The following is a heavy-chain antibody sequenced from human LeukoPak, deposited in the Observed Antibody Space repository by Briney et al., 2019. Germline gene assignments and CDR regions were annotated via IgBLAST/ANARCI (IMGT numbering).Heavy chain of an antibody. Sequence: SETLSLTCTVSGDSVRTNNYYWSWIRQPPGKGLEWIGEINHSGSTNYNPSLKSRVTISVDTSKNQFSLKLSSVTAADTAVYYCARGLYCSGGSCYWFDPWGQGTLVTVSS. V-gene: IGHV4-34*01. CDR1: GDSVRTNNYY. J-gene: IGHJ5*02. CDR3: ARGLYCSGGSCYWFDP. D-gene: IGHD2-15*01. CDR2: INHSGST.